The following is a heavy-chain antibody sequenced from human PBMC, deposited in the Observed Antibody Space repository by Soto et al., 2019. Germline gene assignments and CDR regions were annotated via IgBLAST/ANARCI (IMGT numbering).Heavy chain of an antibody. V-gene: IGHV3-21*01. D-gene: IGHD5-18*01. Sequence: PGGSLRLSCAASGFTFSIYTMNWVRQAPGKGLEWVSSVSSRSSYINYADSVKGRFTVSRDNAKNSLYLHMNSLRAEDTAVYYCARDVDPAMIMGIDYWGQGTLVTVSS. CDR3: ARDVDPAMIMGIDY. CDR2: VSSRSSYI. CDR1: GFTFSIYT. J-gene: IGHJ4*02.